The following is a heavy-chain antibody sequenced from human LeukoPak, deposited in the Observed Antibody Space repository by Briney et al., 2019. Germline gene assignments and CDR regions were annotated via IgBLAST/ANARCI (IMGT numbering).Heavy chain of an antibody. CDR1: GGTFSSYA. CDR3: ATHGPGQLGGTSPYYYYGMDV. D-gene: IGHD5-24*01. CDR2: IIPIFGTA. Sequence: GASVKVSCKASGGTFSSYAISWVRQAPGQGLEWMGGIIPIFGTANYAQKFQGRVTITADESTSTAYMELSSLRSEDTAVYYCATHGPGQLGGTSPYYYYGMDVWGQGTTVTVSS. V-gene: IGHV1-69*13. J-gene: IGHJ6*02.